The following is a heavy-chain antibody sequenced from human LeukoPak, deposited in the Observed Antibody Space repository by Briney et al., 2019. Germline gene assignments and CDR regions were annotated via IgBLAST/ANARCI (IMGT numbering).Heavy chain of an antibody. CDR1: GFTFSSYA. CDR2: ISGSGGST. V-gene: IGHV3-23*01. J-gene: IGHJ6*02. D-gene: IGHD3-10*01. CDR3: ARDMLGSYYYGSGSRDYGMDV. Sequence: GGSLRLSCAASGFTFSSYAMSWVRQAPGKGLEWVSAISGSGGSTYYADSVKGRFTISRDNAKNSLYLQMNSLRAEDTAVYYCARDMLGSYYYGSGSRDYGMDVWGQGTTVTVSS.